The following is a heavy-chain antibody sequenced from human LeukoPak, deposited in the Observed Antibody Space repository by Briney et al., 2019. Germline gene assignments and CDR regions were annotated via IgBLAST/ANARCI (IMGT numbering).Heavy chain of an antibody. V-gene: IGHV4-30-4*08. Sequence: SQTLSLTCTVSGGSISSGDYYWSWSRQPPGKGLEWIGYIYYSGSTYYNPSLKSRVTISVDTSKNQFSLKLSSVTAADTAVYYCARLNWNDAFDIWGQGTMVTVSS. CDR1: GGSISSGDYY. CDR3: ARLNWNDAFDI. D-gene: IGHD1-1*01. CDR2: IYYSGST. J-gene: IGHJ3*02.